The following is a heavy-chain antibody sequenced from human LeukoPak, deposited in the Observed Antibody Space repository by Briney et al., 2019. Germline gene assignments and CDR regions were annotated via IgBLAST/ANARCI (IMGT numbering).Heavy chain of an antibody. CDR3: ARVDVAVAGTYNWFDP. Sequence: ASVKVSCKASGYTFTGYDMHWVRQAPGQGLEWMGWINPNSGGTNYAQKFQGRVTMTRDTSISTAYMELSRLRSDDTAVCYCARVDVAVAGTYNWFDPWGQGTLVTVSS. J-gene: IGHJ5*02. D-gene: IGHD6-19*01. CDR2: INPNSGGT. CDR1: GYTFTGYD. V-gene: IGHV1-2*02.